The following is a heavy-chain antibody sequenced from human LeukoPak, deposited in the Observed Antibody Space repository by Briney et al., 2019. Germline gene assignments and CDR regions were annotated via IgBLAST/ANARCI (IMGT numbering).Heavy chain of an antibody. J-gene: IGHJ4*02. Sequence: GGSLRLSCAASRFTFSYFAMHWVRQAPGKGLEWVAVLSDDGSNKFYADSVKGRFTISRDNSKNTLYLQMNSLRAEDTAVYFCARDGVAGTYYFDYWGQGTLVTVSS. CDR3: ARDGVAGTYYFDY. CDR2: LSDDGSNK. D-gene: IGHD6-19*01. CDR1: RFTFSYFA. V-gene: IGHV3-30*03.